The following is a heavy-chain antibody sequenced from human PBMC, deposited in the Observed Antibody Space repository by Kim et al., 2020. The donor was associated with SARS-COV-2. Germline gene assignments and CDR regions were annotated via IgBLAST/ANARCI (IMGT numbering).Heavy chain of an antibody. CDR2: IWYDGSNK. CDR3: ARDRVAAAGTVFADAFDI. D-gene: IGHD6-13*01. J-gene: IGHJ3*02. CDR1: GFTFSSYG. Sequence: GGSLRLSCAASGFTFSSYGMHWVRQAPGKGLEWVAVIWYDGSNKYYADSVKGRFTISRDNSKNTLYLQMNSLRVEDTAVYYCARDRVAAAGTVFADAFDIWGQGTMVTVSS. V-gene: IGHV3-33*01.